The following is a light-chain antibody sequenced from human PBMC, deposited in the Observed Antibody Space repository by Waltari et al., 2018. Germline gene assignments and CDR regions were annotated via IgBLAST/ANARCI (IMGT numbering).Light chain of an antibody. V-gene: IGKV1-5*03. CDR3: QLYNSYSYT. Sequence: DIQMTQSPSTLSASVGDRVTITCRASQSISNWLAWYQQSPGKAPKLLIYKASSLESGVPSRFSGSGSGTEFTLTITSLQPDDFATYYCQLYNSYSYTFGQGTKLEIK. J-gene: IGKJ2*01. CDR2: KAS. CDR1: QSISNW.